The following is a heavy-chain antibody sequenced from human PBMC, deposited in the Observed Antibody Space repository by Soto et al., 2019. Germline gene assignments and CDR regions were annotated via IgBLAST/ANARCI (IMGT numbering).Heavy chain of an antibody. V-gene: IGHV4-30-2*01. CDR1: GASISSGDYA. Sequence: QLQLQESGSGLVKPSQTLSLTCVVSGASISSGDYAWNWVRQPPGKGLEWLGYIYNNGGSYYNPSLKSRVTISLDRSQNHFSLRLNSVTAADTALYFCARGDKNNDYYFDHWGQGTLVTVTS. CDR3: ARGDKNNDYYFDH. D-gene: IGHD3-16*01. J-gene: IGHJ4*02. CDR2: IYNNGGS.